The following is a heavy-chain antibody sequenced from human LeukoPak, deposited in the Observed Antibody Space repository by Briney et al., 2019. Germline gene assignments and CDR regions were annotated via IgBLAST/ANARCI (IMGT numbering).Heavy chain of an antibody. J-gene: IGHJ6*03. Sequence: GGSLRLSCAASGVTFSGSAMQWVRQASGKGLEWVGRIRSKANSYATAYAASVKGRFTISRDDSKNTAYLQTNSLKTEDTAVYYCTRGDMDVWGKGTTVTVSS. CDR2: IRSKANSYAT. V-gene: IGHV3-73*01. CDR1: GVTFSGSA. CDR3: TRGDMDV.